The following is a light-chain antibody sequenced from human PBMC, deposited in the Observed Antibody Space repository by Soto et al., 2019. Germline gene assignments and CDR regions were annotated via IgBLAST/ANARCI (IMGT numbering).Light chain of an antibody. CDR1: SRDIGGYNY. J-gene: IGLJ1*01. CDR3: SSYTTSNTRQTA. Sequence: HSVLTQPSSVSGSPGQSITISCTGTSRDIGGYNYVSWYQQHPGKAPKFMIYDVSNRPSGVSNRFSGSKSGNTASLTISGLQAEDDADYYCSSYTTSNTRQTAFGTAPRSPS. CDR2: DVS. V-gene: IGLV2-14*01.